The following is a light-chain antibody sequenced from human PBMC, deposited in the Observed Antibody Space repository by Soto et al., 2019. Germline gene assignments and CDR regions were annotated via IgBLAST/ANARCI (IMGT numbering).Light chain of an antibody. CDR1: QRFSSDY. Sequence: EIELTQSPGALSLSPGERATLLCRASQRFSSDYLAWYQQKPGQSPRLLIYRTSSRATGIPDRFIGSGSGTDFTLTISRLEPEDFAVYYCQQFGNSPFTFGGGTKVEIK. J-gene: IGKJ4*01. CDR2: RTS. V-gene: IGKV3-20*01. CDR3: QQFGNSPFT.